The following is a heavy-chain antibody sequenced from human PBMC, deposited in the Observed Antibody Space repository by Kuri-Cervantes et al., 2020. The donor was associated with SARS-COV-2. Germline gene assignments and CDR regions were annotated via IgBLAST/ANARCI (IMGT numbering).Heavy chain of an antibody. D-gene: IGHD3/OR15-3a*01. J-gene: IGHJ5*02. CDR2: ISGSGGST. CDR3: ARGGEDFGQETRYWFEP. V-gene: IGHV3-23*01. CDR1: GFTFSSYA. Sequence: GGSLRLSCAASGFTFSSYAMSWVRQAPGKGLEWVSAISGSGGSTYYADSVKGRFTISRDNSKNTLYLQINSLRAEDTSVYYCARGGEDFGQETRYWFEPWGRGTQVTVSS.